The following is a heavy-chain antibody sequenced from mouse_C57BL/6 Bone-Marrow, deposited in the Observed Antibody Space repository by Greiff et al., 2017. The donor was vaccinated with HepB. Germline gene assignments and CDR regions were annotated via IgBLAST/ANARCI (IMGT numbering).Heavy chain of an antibody. D-gene: IGHD1-1*01. Sequence: EVKLMESGGGLVQPGESLKLSCESNEYEFPSHDMSWVRKTPEKRLELVAAINSDGGSTYYPDTMERRFIISRDNTKKTLYLQMSSLRSEDTALYYCAGFYYGSSLPARFAYWGQGTLVTVSA. V-gene: IGHV5-2*01. CDR2: INSDGGST. CDR1: EYEFPSHD. CDR3: AGFYYGSSLPARFAY. J-gene: IGHJ3*01.